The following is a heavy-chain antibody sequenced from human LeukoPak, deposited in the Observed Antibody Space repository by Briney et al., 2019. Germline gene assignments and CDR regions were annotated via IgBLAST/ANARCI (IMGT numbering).Heavy chain of an antibody. V-gene: IGHV4-34*01. CDR3: ARVGSSSWLWHFDY. Sequence: SETLSLTCAVYGGSFSGYYWSWIRQPPGKGLEWIGEINHSGSTNYNPSLKSRVTMSVDTSKNQFSLKLSSVTAADTAVYYCARVGSSSWLWHFDYWGQGTLVTVSS. CDR2: INHSGST. D-gene: IGHD6-13*01. J-gene: IGHJ4*02. CDR1: GGSFSGYY.